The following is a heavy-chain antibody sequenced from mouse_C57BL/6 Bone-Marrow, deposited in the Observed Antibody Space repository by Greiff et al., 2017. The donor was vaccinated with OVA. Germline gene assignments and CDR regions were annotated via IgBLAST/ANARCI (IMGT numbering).Heavy chain of an antibody. Sequence: QVQLQQSGAELVKPGASVKLSCKASGYTFTSYWMHWVKQRPGQGLEWIGFINPSSGSTNYNQKFKDKATLTADKSSSTAYMQLSSLTSEDSAVYYCARGGYREWFAYWGTGTPVTVSS. V-gene: IGHV1-7*01. CDR3: ARGGYREWFAY. D-gene: IGHD5-1-1*01. J-gene: IGHJ3*01. CDR1: GYTFTSYW. CDR2: INPSSGST.